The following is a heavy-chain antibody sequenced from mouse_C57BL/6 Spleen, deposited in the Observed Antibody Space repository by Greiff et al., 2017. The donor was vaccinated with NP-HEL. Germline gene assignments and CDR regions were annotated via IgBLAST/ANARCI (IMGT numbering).Heavy chain of an antibody. CDR2: ISSGGSYT. Sequence: EVQLQQSGGDLVKPGGSLKLSCAASGFTFSSYGMSWVRQTPDKRLEWVATISSGGSYTYYPDSVKGRFTISRDNAKNTLYLQMSSLKSEDTAMYYCARRRSSYGYFDVWGTGTTVTVSS. CDR3: ARRRSSYGYFDV. D-gene: IGHD1-1*01. CDR1: GFTFSSYG. J-gene: IGHJ1*03. V-gene: IGHV5-6*01.